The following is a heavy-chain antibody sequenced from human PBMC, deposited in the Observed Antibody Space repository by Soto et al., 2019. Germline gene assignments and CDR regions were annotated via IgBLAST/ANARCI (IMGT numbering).Heavy chain of an antibody. CDR2: ISWNGASL. D-gene: IGHD6-19*01. Sequence: VQLVESGGGLVQPGRSLRLSCAASGFIFDDYAMHWVRQAPGKGLEWVSGISWNGASLNYADSVMGRFTTSRDNAKKAVYLQMISLKAEDTALYYCAKEMDSGWGGVVGVDAMDVWGQGTSVTVSS. V-gene: IGHV3-9*01. CDR1: GFIFDDYA. CDR3: AKEMDSGWGGVVGVDAMDV. J-gene: IGHJ6*02.